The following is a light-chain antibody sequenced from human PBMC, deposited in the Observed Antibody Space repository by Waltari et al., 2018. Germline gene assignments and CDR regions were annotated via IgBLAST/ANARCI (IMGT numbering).Light chain of an antibody. J-gene: IGLJ3*02. V-gene: IGLV2-11*01. CDR2: DIN. Sequence: QSALTQPRSLSGSPGQSVTFPCTGTSRAVGANDLPPWYQHPPDKAPKPSIYDINKRPSGVPDRFSGSKSGNTAALTISGLQAEDEADYYCCSCVGRNIYWVFGGGTKLTVL. CDR1: SRAVGANDL. CDR3: CSCVGRNIYWV.